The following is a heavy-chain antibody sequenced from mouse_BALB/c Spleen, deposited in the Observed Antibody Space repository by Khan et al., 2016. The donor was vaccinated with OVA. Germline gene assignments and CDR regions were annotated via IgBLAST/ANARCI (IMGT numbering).Heavy chain of an antibody. Sequence: LQQSGPGLVKPSQSLSLTCTVTGYSIPRGYGWNWIRQFPGNKLEWMGYISYSGSTNYNPSLKSRISITRDTSKNQFFLQLNSVTTEDTATYYCARTARIKYWGQGTTLTVSS. V-gene: IGHV3-2*02. D-gene: IGHD1-2*01. CDR3: ARTARIKY. CDR2: ISYSGST. J-gene: IGHJ2*01. CDR1: GYSIPRGYG.